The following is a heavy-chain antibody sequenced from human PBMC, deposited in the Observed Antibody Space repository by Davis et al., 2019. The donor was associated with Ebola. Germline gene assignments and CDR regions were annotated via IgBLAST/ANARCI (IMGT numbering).Heavy chain of an antibody. CDR3: ARHAPHSGGWYLAWLDP. CDR2: IYYSGST. D-gene: IGHD6-19*01. CDR1: GGSISSYY. Sequence: MPSETLSLTCTVSGGSISSYYWSWIRQPPGKGLEWIGYIYYSGSTNYNPSLKSRVTISVDTSKNQFSLRLSSVTAADTAVYYCARHAPHSGGWYLAWLDPWGQGTLVTVSS. V-gene: IGHV4-59*08. J-gene: IGHJ5*02.